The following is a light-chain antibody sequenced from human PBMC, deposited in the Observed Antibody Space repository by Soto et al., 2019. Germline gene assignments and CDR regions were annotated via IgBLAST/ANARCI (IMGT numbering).Light chain of an antibody. V-gene: IGKV3-20*01. CDR3: QQYASSPLT. Sequence: EIVLTQSPGTLSVSTGERATLSCRASQSVGRNFLAWYQQKPGQAPRLLIHGASSRATGIPARFSGRGSETDVDLTISRLEPEDFAVYYCQQYASSPLTFGGGTKVETK. J-gene: IGKJ4*01. CDR1: QSVGRNF. CDR2: GAS.